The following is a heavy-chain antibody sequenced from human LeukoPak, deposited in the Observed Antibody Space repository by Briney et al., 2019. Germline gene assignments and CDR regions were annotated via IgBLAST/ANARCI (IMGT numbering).Heavy chain of an antibody. CDR1: GDSISSSSYY. D-gene: IGHD4-17*01. CDR3: ARTSTVTTRWFDR. J-gene: IGHJ5*02. CDR2: IYYSGNT. Sequence: PSETLSLTCTVSGDSISSSSYYWGWIRQPPGKGLEWIGSIYYSGNTYYNPSLKSRVAIFGDTSKNQFSLNLSSVTAADTAMYYCARTSTVTTRWFDRWGQGTLATVSS. V-gene: IGHV4-39*01.